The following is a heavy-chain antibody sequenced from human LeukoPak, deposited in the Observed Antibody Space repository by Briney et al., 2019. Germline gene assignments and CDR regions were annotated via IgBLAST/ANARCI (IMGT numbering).Heavy chain of an antibody. CDR3: ARWEITMVRGSHFDY. J-gene: IGHJ4*02. CDR1: GYTFTSYY. Sequence: ASVKVSCKASGYTFTSYYMHWVRQAPGQGLEWMGIINPSGGSTSYAQKFQGRVTMTRDTSTSTVYMELSSLRSEDTAVYYCARWEITMVRGSHFDYWGQGTLVTVSS. V-gene: IGHV1-46*01. D-gene: IGHD3-10*01. CDR2: INPSGGST.